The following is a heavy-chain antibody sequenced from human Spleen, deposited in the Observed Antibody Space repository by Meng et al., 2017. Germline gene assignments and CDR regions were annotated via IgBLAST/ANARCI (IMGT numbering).Heavy chain of an antibody. CDR2: NNPRDGDT. J-gene: IGHJ4*02. CDR3: ARERDATYYFHN. Sequence: QVQLVHSGAEVMTPGASVKVSCKASGDTFTYYHIHWVRQAPGQGLEWVGINNPRDGDTSYSQKLRGRVTLTRDTSTSTAYMELSSLSSGDTAVYYCARERDATYYFHNWGQGTLVTVSS. CDR1: GDTFTYYH. V-gene: IGHV1-46*04. D-gene: IGHD5-24*01.